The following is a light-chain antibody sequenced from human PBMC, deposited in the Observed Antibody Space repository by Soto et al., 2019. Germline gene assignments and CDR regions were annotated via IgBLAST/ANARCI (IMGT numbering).Light chain of an antibody. Sequence: SYELTQPPSVSVSPGQTASITCSGDKLGDKYTCWYQQKPGQSPVVVIYQGNKRPSGIPERFSGSNPGNTATLTISGTQAMDEADYYCQAWDSSTVVFGGGTKLTVL. CDR1: KLGDKY. V-gene: IGLV3-1*01. J-gene: IGLJ2*01. CDR3: QAWDSSTVV. CDR2: QGN.